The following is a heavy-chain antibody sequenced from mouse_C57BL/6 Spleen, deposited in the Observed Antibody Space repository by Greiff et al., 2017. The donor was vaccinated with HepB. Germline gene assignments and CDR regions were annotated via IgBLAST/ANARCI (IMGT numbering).Heavy chain of an antibody. CDR2: IRNKANNHAT. Sequence: EVKVVESGGGLVQPGGSMKLSCAASGFTFSDAWMDWVRQSPEKGLEWVAEIRNKANNHATYYAESVKGRFTISRDDSKSSVYLQMNSLRAEDTGIYYCTRGHYYGSIYYAMDYWGQGTSVTVSS. D-gene: IGHD1-1*01. J-gene: IGHJ4*01. V-gene: IGHV6-6*01. CDR3: TRGHYYGSIYYAMDY. CDR1: GFTFSDAW.